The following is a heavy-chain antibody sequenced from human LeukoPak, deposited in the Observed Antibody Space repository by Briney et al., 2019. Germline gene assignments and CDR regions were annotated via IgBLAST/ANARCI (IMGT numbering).Heavy chain of an antibody. CDR3: ARHQKPVEMATPLCDRFDP. D-gene: IGHD5-24*01. CDR1: GYSFTSYW. CDR2: IYPGDSDT. Sequence: PGESLKISCKGSGYSFTSYWIGWVRQMPGKGLEWMGIIYPGDSDTRYSPSFQGQVTISAAKSISTAYLQWSSLKASDTAMYYCARHQKPVEMATPLCDRFDPWGQGTLVTVSS. V-gene: IGHV5-51*01. J-gene: IGHJ5*02.